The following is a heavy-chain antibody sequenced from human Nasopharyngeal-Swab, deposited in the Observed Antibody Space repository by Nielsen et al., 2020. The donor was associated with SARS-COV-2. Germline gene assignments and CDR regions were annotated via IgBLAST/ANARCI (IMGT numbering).Heavy chain of an antibody. J-gene: IGHJ4*02. CDR2: ISYDGSNK. Sequence: GESLKISCAASGFTFSSYAMNWVRQAPGKGLEWVAVISYDGSNKYYADSVKGRFTISRDNSKNTLYLQMNSLRAEDTAVYYCARYYDSSGCLDYWGQGTLVTVSS. V-gene: IGHV3-30-3*01. CDR1: GFTFSSYA. D-gene: IGHD3-22*01. CDR3: ARYYDSSGCLDY.